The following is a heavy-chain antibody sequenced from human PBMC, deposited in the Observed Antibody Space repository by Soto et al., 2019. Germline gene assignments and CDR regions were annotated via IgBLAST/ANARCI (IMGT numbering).Heavy chain of an antibody. D-gene: IGHD2-8*01. CDR3: VSWVSFHFDY. CDR1: GFTISSRDNHA. V-gene: IGHV3-23*01. CDR2: ISSDGSNR. Sequence: PGGSLRLSCAASGFTISSRDNHAMSWVRQAPGKGPEWISTISSDGSNRHYADSVLGRFTIARDSSRNTVNLLMNRLRVEDTARYFCVSWVSFHFDYWGPGTLVTVSS. J-gene: IGHJ4*02.